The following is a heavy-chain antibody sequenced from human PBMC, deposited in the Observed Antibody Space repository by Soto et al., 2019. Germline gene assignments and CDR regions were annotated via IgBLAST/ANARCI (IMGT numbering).Heavy chain of an antibody. V-gene: IGHV4-34*01. CDR1: GVSFSNYY. CDR2: INHSGST. D-gene: IGHD1-26*01. Sequence: QVQLQQWGAGLLKASETLSLTCAVYGVSFSNYYWSWIRQPPGKGLEWIGEINHSGSTNYNPALTSRVTISVDTSKNQFSLKLTSVTAADTAVYYCARVRRDLSGSYYPWGQGTLLTVSS. CDR3: ARVRRDLSGSYYP. J-gene: IGHJ5*02.